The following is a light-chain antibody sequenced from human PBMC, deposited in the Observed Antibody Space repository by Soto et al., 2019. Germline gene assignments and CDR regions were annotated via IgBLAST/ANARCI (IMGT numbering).Light chain of an antibody. CDR3: SSYTSSRV. Sequence: QSVLTQPASVSGSPGQSITISCTGTSSDVGGYNYVSWYQQHPGKAPKLMIYEVNNRPSGVSNRFSGSKSGNTASLTISGLQAEDEADYYCSSYTSSRVFGGGTKVTVL. CDR1: SSDVGGYNY. CDR2: EVN. J-gene: IGLJ3*02. V-gene: IGLV2-14*01.